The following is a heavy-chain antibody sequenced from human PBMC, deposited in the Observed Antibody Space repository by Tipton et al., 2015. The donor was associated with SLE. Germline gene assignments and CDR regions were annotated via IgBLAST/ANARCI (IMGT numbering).Heavy chain of an antibody. V-gene: IGHV4-59*12. CDR2: IYGTYGTGST. CDR1: GGSINRYD. Sequence: TLSLTCVVSGGSINRYDWSWLRQPPGKGLEWIAYIYGTYGTGSTKYNPALNSRVTISVDTPKNQFSLELRSVTAADTAVYYCARDTLGGLDYWGQGTLVTVSA. J-gene: IGHJ4*02. CDR3: ARDTLGGLDY. D-gene: IGHD7-27*01.